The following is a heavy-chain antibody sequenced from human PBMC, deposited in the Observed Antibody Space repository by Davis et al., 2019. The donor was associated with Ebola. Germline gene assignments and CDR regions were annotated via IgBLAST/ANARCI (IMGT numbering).Heavy chain of an antibody. CDR2: ISSSSNYI. D-gene: IGHD5-18*01. CDR3: ARDLAGFGYTYSGDYYYGMDV. Sequence: PGGSLRLSCAASGFTFSSNSMNWVRQAPGKGLEWVSFISSSSNYIYYADSVRGRFTVSRDNAKNSLYLQMNSLRAEDTAVYYCARDLAGFGYTYSGDYYYGMDVWGQGTTVTVSS. CDR1: GFTFSSNS. V-gene: IGHV3-21*04. J-gene: IGHJ6*02.